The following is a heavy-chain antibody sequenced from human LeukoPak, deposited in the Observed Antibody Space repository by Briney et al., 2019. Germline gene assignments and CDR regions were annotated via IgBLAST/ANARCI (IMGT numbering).Heavy chain of an antibody. V-gene: IGHV3-21*01. CDR3: ANSWSRMDV. J-gene: IGHJ6*02. Sequence: GGSLRLSCVVSGFTVSTNYMSWVRQAPGKGLEWVSSISSSSSYIYYADTVKGRFTISRDNAKNSLYLQMNSLRAEDTAVYYCANSWSRMDVWGQGTTVTVSS. CDR2: ISSSSSYI. D-gene: IGHD2-15*01. CDR1: GFTVSTNY.